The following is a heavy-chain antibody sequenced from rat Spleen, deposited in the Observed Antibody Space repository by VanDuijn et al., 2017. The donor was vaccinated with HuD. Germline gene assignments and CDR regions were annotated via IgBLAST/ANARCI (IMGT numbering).Heavy chain of an antibody. CDR2: ISYDGSST. J-gene: IGHJ2*01. Sequence: EVQLVESGGGLVQPGRSLKLSCEASGFIFSNYGMAWVRQAPTKGLEWVASISYDGSSTYYRNSVKGRYTISRDNAKSTLFLQMDSLRSEDTATYYCARQATEGISDYWGQGVMVTVSS. D-gene: IGHD1-11*01. V-gene: IGHV5-29*01. CDR1: GFIFSNYG. CDR3: ARQATEGISDY.